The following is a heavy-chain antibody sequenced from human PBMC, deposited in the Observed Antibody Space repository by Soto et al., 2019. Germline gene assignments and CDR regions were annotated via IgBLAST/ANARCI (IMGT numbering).Heavy chain of an antibody. Sequence: EVQLVESGGGLVQPGGSLRLSCAASGFTFSSYWMHWVRQAPGKGLVWVSRINSDGSSTSYADSVKGRFTISRDNAKNTLYLQMNSLRAEDTAVYYCARENCISTSCYFYYYYGMDVWGQGPTFTVSS. CDR1: GFTFSSYW. CDR2: INSDGSST. J-gene: IGHJ6*02. CDR3: ARENCISTSCYFYYYYGMDV. D-gene: IGHD2-2*01. V-gene: IGHV3-74*01.